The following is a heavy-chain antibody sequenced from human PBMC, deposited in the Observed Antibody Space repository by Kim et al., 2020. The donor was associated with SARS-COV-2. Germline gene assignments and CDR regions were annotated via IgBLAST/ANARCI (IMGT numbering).Heavy chain of an antibody. V-gene: IGHV3-23*01. J-gene: IGHJ6*02. D-gene: IGHD3-3*01. CDR3: AKDLGGYYDFWRMDV. Sequence: DTVKGRFTISRDNSKNTLYLQMNSLRAEDTAVYYCAKDLGGYYDFWRMDVWGQGTTVTVSS.